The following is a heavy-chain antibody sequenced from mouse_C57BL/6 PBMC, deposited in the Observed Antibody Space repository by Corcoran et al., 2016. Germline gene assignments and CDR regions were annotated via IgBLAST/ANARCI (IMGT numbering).Heavy chain of an antibody. J-gene: IGHJ4*01. CDR3: ARSIYYGSSYSAMDY. CDR1: GYTFTDYY. Sequence: QVQLKQSGAELVRPGASVKLSCKASGYTFTDYYINWVKQRPGQGLEWIARIYPGSGNTYYNEKFKGKATLTAEKSSSTAYMQLSSLTSEDSAVYFCARSIYYGSSYSAMDYWGQGTSVTASS. CDR2: IYPGSGNT. D-gene: IGHD1-1*01. V-gene: IGHV1-76*01.